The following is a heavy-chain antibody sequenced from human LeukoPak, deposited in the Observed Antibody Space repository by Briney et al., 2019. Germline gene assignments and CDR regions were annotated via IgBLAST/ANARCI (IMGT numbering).Heavy chain of an antibody. Sequence: PSETLSLTCTVSGGSISSSSYYWGWIRQPPGKGLEWIGYIYYSGSTNYNPSLKSRVTISVDTSKNQFSLKLSSVTAADTAVYYCARSYCSSTSCYNYFDYWGQGTLVTVSS. CDR2: IYYSGST. J-gene: IGHJ4*02. CDR3: ARSYCSSTSCYNYFDY. V-gene: IGHV4-61*05. CDR1: GGSISSSSYY. D-gene: IGHD2-2*02.